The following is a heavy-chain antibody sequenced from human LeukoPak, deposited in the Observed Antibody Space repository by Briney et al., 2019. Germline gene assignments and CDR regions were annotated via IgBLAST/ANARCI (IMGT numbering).Heavy chain of an antibody. D-gene: IGHD3-16*01. V-gene: IGHV3-7*01. CDR1: GFTFSSYW. CDR3: ARESFGWDY. J-gene: IGHJ4*02. CDR2: IKQDGSEK. Sequence: PGGSLRLSCAASGFTFSSYWMNWVRQAPGKGLEWVANIKQDGSEKHYVDSVKGRFTISRDNAKNSLYLQMNSLRAEDTPVYYCARESFGWDYWGQGTLVIVSS.